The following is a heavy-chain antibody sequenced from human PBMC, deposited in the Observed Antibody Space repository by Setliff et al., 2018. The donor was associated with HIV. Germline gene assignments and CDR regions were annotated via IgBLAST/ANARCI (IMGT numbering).Heavy chain of an antibody. D-gene: IGHD3-3*01. V-gene: IGHV2-70*11. J-gene: IGHJ4*02. CDR3: ARTLTNFWSGYYQTD. CDR2: IDWDDDK. Sequence: SGPTLVNPTQTLTLTCTFSGFSLSTTGMCVTWIRQPPGKALEWLARIDWDDDKYYSTSLKTRLTISKDTSKNQVVLTMTNRDPVDTATYYCARTLTNFWSGYYQTDWGQGTLVTVSS. CDR1: GFSLSTTGMC.